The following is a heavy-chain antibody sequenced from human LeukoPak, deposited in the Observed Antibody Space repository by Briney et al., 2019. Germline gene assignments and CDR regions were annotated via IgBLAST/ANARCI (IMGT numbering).Heavy chain of an antibody. D-gene: IGHD6-13*01. CDR1: GFTFSSYA. CDR3: AMGGYSSSANPYYYYYGMDV. Sequence: GGSLRLSCAASGFTFSSYAMHWVRQAPGKELEWVAVISYDGSNKYYADSVKGRFTISRDNSKNTLYLQMNSLRAEDTAVYYCAMGGYSSSANPYYYYYGMDVWGQGTTVTVSS. V-gene: IGHV3-30-3*01. CDR2: ISYDGSNK. J-gene: IGHJ6*02.